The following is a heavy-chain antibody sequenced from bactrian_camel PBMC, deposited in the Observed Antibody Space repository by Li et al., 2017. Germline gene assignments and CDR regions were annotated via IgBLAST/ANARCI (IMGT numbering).Heavy chain of an antibody. D-gene: IGHD2*01. V-gene: IGHV3S40*01. CDR2: INSGGGLT. Sequence: VQLVESGGGLVQPGGSLRLSCAASGFTFSGYAMSWVRQAPGMGLEWVSAINSGGGLTYYEDSVEGRFTISRDNATNTVYLQMNSLKPEDTAVYYCVSLVGRPLVHQGTQVTVS. CDR1: GFTFSGYA. J-gene: IGHJ4*01.